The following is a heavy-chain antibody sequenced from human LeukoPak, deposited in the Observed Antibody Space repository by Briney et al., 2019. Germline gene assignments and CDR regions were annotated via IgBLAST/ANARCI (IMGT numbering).Heavy chain of an antibody. Sequence: GGSLRLSCAASGFTLNHWMTWVRQAPGKGLECVAIIKQDGSEKYYVDSVKGRFTISRDNAKNSLYLQMNSLRAEDTAVYYCGTGWAIDFWGQGTLVTVSS. CDR2: IKQDGSEK. J-gene: IGHJ4*02. V-gene: IGHV3-7*01. CDR1: GFTLNHW. D-gene: IGHD5-24*01. CDR3: GTGWAIDF.